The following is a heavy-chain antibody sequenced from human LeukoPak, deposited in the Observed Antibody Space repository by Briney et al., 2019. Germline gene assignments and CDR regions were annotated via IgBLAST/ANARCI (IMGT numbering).Heavy chain of an antibody. CDR2: INSRGTTT. D-gene: IGHD6-13*01. Sequence: GGSLRLSCAASGFSFSAFEMHWVRQTPGKGLEWLSYINSRGTTTVYAGSVKGRFTISRDNAKNSLYLQMNSLRGEDTAVYHCMREARQPDGFDIWGQGTMVTVSS. V-gene: IGHV3-48*03. J-gene: IGHJ3*02. CDR1: GFSFSAFE. CDR3: MREARQPDGFDI.